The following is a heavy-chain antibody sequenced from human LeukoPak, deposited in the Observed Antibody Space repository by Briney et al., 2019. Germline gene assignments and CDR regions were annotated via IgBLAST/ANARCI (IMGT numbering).Heavy chain of an antibody. D-gene: IGHD5-18*01. Sequence: GGSLRLSCAASGFTFSSYGMHWVRQAPGKGLEWVAVISYDGSNKYYADSVKGRFTISRDNSKNTLYLQMNSLRAEDTAVYYCAKDRAQLDYYYYGMDVWGQGTTVTVSS. CDR2: ISYDGSNK. CDR3: AKDRAQLDYYYYGMDV. J-gene: IGHJ6*02. CDR1: GFTFSSYG. V-gene: IGHV3-30*18.